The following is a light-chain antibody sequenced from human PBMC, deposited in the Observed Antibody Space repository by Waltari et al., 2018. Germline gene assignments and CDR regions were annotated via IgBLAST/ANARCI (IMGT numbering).Light chain of an antibody. V-gene: IGLV2-8*01. CDR3: SSYAGSNKGV. CDR1: SSDVGGYNY. J-gene: IGLJ3*02. CDR2: EVT. Sequence: QSALTQPPSASGSPGQSVTISCTGTSSDVGGYNYVSWYQQHPGKAPKLMIYEVTTRPSGVPDRFSGSKSGNTASLTVSGLQAEDEADYYCSSYAGSNKGVFGGGTKLTVL.